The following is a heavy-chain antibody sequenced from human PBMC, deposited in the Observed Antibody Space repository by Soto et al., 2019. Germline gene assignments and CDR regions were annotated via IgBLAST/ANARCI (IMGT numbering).Heavy chain of an antibody. V-gene: IGHV4-34*01. J-gene: IGHJ6*03. CDR3: VRITMVRGPPPGYYYYMDV. CDR2: INHSGST. CDR1: GGSFSGYY. D-gene: IGHD3-10*01. Sequence: SETLSLTCAVYGGSFSGYYWSWIRQPPGKGLEWIGEINHSGSTNYNPSLKSRVTISVDTSKNQFSLKLSSVTAADTAVYYCVRITMVRGPPPGYYYYMDVWGKGTTVTVSS.